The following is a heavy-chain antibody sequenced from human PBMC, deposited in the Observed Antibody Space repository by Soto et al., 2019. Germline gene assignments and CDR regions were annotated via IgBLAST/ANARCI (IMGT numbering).Heavy chain of an antibody. D-gene: IGHD6-6*01. J-gene: IGHJ6*02. CDR1: GGTFSSYV. CDR3: ASHRTQVVHLFLPPYSSYGLDV. V-gene: IGHV1-69*06. CDR2: IIPTFGTT. Sequence: GASVKVSCKASGGTFSSYVISWVRQAPGQGLEWMGGIIPTFGTTKHAQDFQGRLTITADKSTSTAYMELSSLRSEDTAVYYCASHRTQVVHLFLPPYSSYGLDVCGQGTTVTVSS.